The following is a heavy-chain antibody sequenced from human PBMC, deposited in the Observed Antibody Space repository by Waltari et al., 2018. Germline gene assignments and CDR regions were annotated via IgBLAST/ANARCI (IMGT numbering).Heavy chain of an antibody. V-gene: IGHV1-24*01. Sequence: QVKLVQSGAEVKKPGASVKVSCKVSGYTLTDLSVHWVRQAPGKGLEWMGGYDPDDGETVSAQIFQGIFSMTEDTSTDTAYMELSSLRSEDTAVYFCATDHHRDSGYDIWGQGTLVTVSS. CDR1: GYTLTDLS. CDR3: ATDHHRDSGYDI. D-gene: IGHD5-12*01. CDR2: YDPDDGET. J-gene: IGHJ4*02.